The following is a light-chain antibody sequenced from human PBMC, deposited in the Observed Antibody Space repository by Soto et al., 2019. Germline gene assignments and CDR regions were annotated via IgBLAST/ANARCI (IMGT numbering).Light chain of an antibody. CDR3: ATWDDSLSAYV. J-gene: IGLJ1*01. CDR1: SSNIGGNY. Sequence: QSVLTQPPSASGTPGQRVTISCSGSSSNIGGNYVYLYQQLPGTAPKLLIYKNIQRPSGVPDRVSGSKSGTSASLAISGLRSEDEADYYCATWDDSLSAYVFGTGTKVTVL. CDR2: KNI. V-gene: IGLV1-47*01.